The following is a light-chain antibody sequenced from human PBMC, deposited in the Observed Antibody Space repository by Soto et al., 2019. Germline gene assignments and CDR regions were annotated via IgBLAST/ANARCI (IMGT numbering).Light chain of an antibody. V-gene: IGKV1-39*01. CDR2: AAS. CDR1: QNIDTF. CDR3: QQTHSPPLT. Sequence: DIQMTQSPSSLSASVGDTVTVTCRASQNIDTFLNWYQQKPGKSPKLLIYAASNLEIGLPSRFSGRASETDFTLTINSLQPEDFATYYCQQTHSPPLTFGGGNRVDLK. J-gene: IGKJ4*01.